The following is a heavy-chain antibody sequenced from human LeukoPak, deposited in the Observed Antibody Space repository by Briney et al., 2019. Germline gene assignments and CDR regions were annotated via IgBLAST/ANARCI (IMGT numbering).Heavy chain of an antibody. J-gene: IGHJ5*02. V-gene: IGHV4-39*01. Sequence: SETLSLTCTVSGGSISGSSYYWGWIRQPPGKGLEWIGSIYYRGSTYYNPSLKSRVTISVDTSKNQFSLKLSSVTAADTAVYYCVRPHLSNWFDPWGQGTLVTVSS. CDR2: IYYRGST. CDR1: GGSISGSSYY. CDR3: VRPHLSNWFDP.